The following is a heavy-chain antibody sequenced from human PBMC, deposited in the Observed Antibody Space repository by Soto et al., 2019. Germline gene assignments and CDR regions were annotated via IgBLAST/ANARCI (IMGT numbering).Heavy chain of an antibody. Sequence: SVKVSCKASGGTFSSYAISWVRQAPGQGLEWMGGIIPIFGTANYAQKFQGRVTITADESTSTAYMELSSLRSEDTAVYYCAGEGVDYYGSGSYYNSYFDYWGQGTLVTVSS. D-gene: IGHD3-10*01. CDR1: GGTFSSYA. J-gene: IGHJ4*02. CDR3: AGEGVDYYGSGSYYNSYFDY. V-gene: IGHV1-69*13. CDR2: IIPIFGTA.